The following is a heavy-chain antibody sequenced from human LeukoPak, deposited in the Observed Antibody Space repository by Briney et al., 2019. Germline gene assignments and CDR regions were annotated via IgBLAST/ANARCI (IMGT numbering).Heavy chain of an antibody. CDR2: IYSGGDT. Sequence: GGSLRLSCAASGFTVSSDYMSWVRQAPGKGLEWVSVIYSGGDTYYADSVKGRFTISRDDSKNTQYLQINSLRAEDTAVYYCARGSVDGDYLFSWGQGTLVTVSS. J-gene: IGHJ5*02. V-gene: IGHV3-53*01. CDR1: GFTVSSDY. CDR3: ARGSVDGDYLFS. D-gene: IGHD4-17*01.